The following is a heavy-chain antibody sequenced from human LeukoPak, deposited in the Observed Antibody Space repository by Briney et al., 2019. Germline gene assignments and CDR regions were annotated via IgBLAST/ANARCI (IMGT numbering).Heavy chain of an antibody. CDR2: IKQDGNEK. Sequence: PGGSLRLSCAASGFTFSSYWMSWARQAPGKGLEWVANIKQDGNEKYYVDSVKGRFTISRDNAKNSLYLQMNSLRAEDTAVYYCARDSEGGYDYDPFFDYWGQGTLVTVSS. V-gene: IGHV3-7*01. J-gene: IGHJ4*02. D-gene: IGHD5-12*01. CDR3: ARDSEGGYDYDPFFDY. CDR1: GFTFSSYW.